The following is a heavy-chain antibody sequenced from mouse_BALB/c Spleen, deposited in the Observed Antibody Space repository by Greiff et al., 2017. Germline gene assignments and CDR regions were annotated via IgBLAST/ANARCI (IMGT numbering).Heavy chain of an antibody. CDR1: GYSITSDYA. CDR3: AIGNSYAMDY. J-gene: IGHJ4*01. D-gene: IGHD2-1*01. CDR2: ISYSGST. Sequence: EVKLQESGPGLVKPSQSLSLTCTVTGYSITSDYAWNWIRQFPGNKLEWMGYISYSGSTSYNPSLKSRISITRDTSKNQFFLQLNSVTTEDTATYYCAIGNSYAMDYWGQGTSVTVSS. V-gene: IGHV3-2*02.